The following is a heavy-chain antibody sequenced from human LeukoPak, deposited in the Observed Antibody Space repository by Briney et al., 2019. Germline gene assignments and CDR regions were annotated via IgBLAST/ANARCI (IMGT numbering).Heavy chain of an antibody. D-gene: IGHD5-18*01. CDR2: LYSGGST. Sequence: PGGSLRLSCVASGFSVSSDYMTWVRQAPGKGLEWVSVLYSGGSTYYADSVKGRFTISRDNSKNTLYLQMNNLRVEDTAVYYCARYHTALNYWGQGTLVTASP. CDR3: ARYHTALNY. CDR1: GFSVSSDY. J-gene: IGHJ4*02. V-gene: IGHV3-53*01.